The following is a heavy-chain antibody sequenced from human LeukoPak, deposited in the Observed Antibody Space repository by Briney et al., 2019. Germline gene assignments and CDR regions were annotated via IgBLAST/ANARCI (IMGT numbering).Heavy chain of an antibody. CDR3: AKAFSLTTSPAEDYSDY. CDR2: ISGSGGST. V-gene: IGHV3-23*01. Sequence: GGSLRLSCAASGFTFSNYAMSWVRQAPGKGLEWVAAISGSGGSTYYADSVKGRFTISRDSSKNTLYLQMNSLRAEDTAVYYCAKAFSLTTSPAEDYSDYWGQGTLVTVSS. CDR1: GFTFSNYA. D-gene: IGHD2-2*01. J-gene: IGHJ4*02.